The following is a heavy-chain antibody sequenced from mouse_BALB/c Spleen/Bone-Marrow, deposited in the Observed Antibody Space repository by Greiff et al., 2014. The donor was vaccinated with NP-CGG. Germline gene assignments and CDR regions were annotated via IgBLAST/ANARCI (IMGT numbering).Heavy chain of an antibody. CDR3: ARDRWSSSGTPYAMDY. V-gene: IGHV2-2*02. CDR2: LWSGGRT. Sequence: VQLQQSGPGLVQPSQSLSITCTVSGFSLTSYGVHWVRQSPGKGLEWLGVLWSGGRTDYNAAFISRLSISKDNSKSQVFFKMNSLQANDTAIYYCARDRWSSSGTPYAMDYWGQGTSVTVSS. D-gene: IGHD4-1*01. CDR1: GFSLTSYG. J-gene: IGHJ4*01.